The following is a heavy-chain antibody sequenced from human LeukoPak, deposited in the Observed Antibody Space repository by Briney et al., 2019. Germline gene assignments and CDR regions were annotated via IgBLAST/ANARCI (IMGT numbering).Heavy chain of an antibody. D-gene: IGHD3-9*01. CDR3: ARDRPPRYDILTGDKLPGYYYYGMDV. Sequence: ASVKVSCKASGGTFSSYAISWVRQAPGQGLEWMGGIIPIFGTANYAQKFQGRVTITADESTSTAYMELSSLRSEDTAVYYCARDRPPRYDILTGDKLPGYYYYGMDVWGQGTTVTVSS. CDR1: GGTFSSYA. CDR2: IIPIFGTA. J-gene: IGHJ6*02. V-gene: IGHV1-69*13.